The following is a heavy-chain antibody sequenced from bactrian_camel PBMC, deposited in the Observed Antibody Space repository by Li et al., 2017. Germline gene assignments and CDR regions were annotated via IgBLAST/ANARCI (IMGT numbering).Heavy chain of an antibody. J-gene: IGHJ4*01. CDR1: GYAANC. V-gene: IGHV3S1*01. D-gene: IGHD2*01. CDR3: AAQRDCAHYNLGRWMTYNY. Sequence: HVQLVESGGGSVEAGGSLRLSCAASGYAANCMAWFRQAPGKEREGIAAIYTGGGTFTTYADSVRGRFTISQDNTKKTTFLQMDSLKPEDTAVFYYAAQRDCAHYNLGRWMTYNYWGQGTQVTVS. CDR2: IYTGGGTFT.